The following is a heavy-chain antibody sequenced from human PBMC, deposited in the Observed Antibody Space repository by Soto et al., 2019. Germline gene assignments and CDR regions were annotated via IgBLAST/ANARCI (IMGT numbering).Heavy chain of an antibody. J-gene: IGHJ3*01. V-gene: IGHV3-15*01. D-gene: IGHD2-21*01. Sequence: QAPGKVLKWVGHIKTKSVGVATDYTAPVKGRFTISRDDSKDTLYLHMNSLKTEDTAVYYCTTYSTQTFFD. CDR2: IKTKSVGVAT. CDR3: TTYSTQTFFD.